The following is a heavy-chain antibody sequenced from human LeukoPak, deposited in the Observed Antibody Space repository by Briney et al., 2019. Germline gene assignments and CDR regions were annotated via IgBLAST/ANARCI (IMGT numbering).Heavy chain of an antibody. CDR2: IYWDDDK. V-gene: IGHV2-5*02. CDR3: AHQPDDSSGRAFSFDY. D-gene: IGHD3-22*01. J-gene: IGHJ4*02. Sequence: SGPTLVHPPPTLTLTCTFSGFSLSTGGVGVGWIRQPPGKALEWLPLIYWDDDKRYSPSLKSRLTITKATSKNQVVLTMTNMDPVDTATYYCAHQPDDSSGRAFSFDYWGQGTLVTVSS. CDR1: GFSLSTGGVG.